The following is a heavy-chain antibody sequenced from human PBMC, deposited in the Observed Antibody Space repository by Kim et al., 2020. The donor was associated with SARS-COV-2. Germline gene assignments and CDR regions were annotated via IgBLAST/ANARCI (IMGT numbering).Heavy chain of an antibody. CDR3: TRAPLSVEYFSGV. V-gene: IGHV3-48*03. CDR1: GFPFSGDE. CDR2: IDKSGTTS. Sequence: GGSLRLSCTGSGFPFSGDEMHWVRQTPGKGLEWISFIDKSGTTSLYSDSVRGRFATSRDNTKNSLYLQMNNLRVEDTAVYFCTRAPLSVEYFSGVWGQGTLVTVSS. D-gene: IGHD2-8*01. J-gene: IGHJ4*02.